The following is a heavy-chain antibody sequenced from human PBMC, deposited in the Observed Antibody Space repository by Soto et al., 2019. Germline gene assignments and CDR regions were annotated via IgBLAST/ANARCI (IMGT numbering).Heavy chain of an antibody. D-gene: IGHD6-19*01. J-gene: IGHJ4*02. CDR2: IWYDGSNK. CDR3: ARDLEASGWYYPFDY. CDR1: GFTFSSYG. V-gene: IGHV3-33*01. Sequence: QVQLVESGGGVVQPGRSLRLSCAASGFTFSSYGMHWVRQAPGKGLEWVAVIWYDGSNKYYADSVKGRFTISRDNSKNTLYLQMNSLRAEDTAVYYFARDLEASGWYYPFDYWGQGTLVTVSS.